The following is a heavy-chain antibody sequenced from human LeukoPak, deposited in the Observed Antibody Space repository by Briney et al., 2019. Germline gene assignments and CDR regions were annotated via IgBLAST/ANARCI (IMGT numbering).Heavy chain of an antibody. V-gene: IGHV4-34*01. CDR1: GGSFSGYY. Sequence: SETLSLTCAVYGGSFSGYYWSRIRQPPGKGLEWIGEINHSGSTNYNPSLKSRVTISVDTSKNQFSLKLSSVTAADTAVYYCARRTHYYDSSGYYWIAFDIWGQGTMVTVSS. CDR3: ARRTHYYDSSGYYWIAFDI. J-gene: IGHJ3*02. CDR2: INHSGST. D-gene: IGHD3-22*01.